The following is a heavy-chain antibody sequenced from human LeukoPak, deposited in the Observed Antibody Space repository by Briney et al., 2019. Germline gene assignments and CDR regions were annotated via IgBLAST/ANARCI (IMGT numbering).Heavy chain of an antibody. J-gene: IGHJ4*02. V-gene: IGHV3-23*01. D-gene: IGHD2-8*01. Sequence: GGSLRLSCAASGFTFSSSAMSWVRQAPGKGLEWVSAISNNGGYTYYADSVQGRFTISRDNSKNTLYLQMNSLRAEDTAVYYCAKSHSELYVLGGEIDYWGQGTLVTVSS. CDR2: ISNNGGYT. CDR3: AKSHSELYVLGGEIDY. CDR1: GFTFSSSA.